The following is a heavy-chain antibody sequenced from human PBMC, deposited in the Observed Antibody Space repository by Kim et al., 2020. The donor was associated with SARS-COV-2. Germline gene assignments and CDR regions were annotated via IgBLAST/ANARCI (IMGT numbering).Heavy chain of an antibody. CDR2: INHSGST. CDR3: ARGHRKPYYYGSGSSRSFNWFDP. Sequence: SETLSLTCAVYGGSFSGYYWSWIRQPPGKGLEWIGEINHSGSTNYNPSLKSRVTISVDTSKNQFSLKLSSVTAADTAVYYCARGHRKPYYYGSGSSRSFNWFDPWGQGTLVTVSS. D-gene: IGHD3-10*01. V-gene: IGHV4-34*01. CDR1: GGSFSGYY. J-gene: IGHJ5*02.